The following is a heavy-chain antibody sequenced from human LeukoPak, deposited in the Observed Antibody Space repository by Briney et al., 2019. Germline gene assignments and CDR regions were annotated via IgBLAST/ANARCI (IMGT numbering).Heavy chain of an antibody. Sequence: GASVKVSCKASGGTFSSYAISWVRQAPGQGLEWMGGIIPIFGTANFAQKFQGRVTITTDESTSTAYMELSSLRSEDTAVYYCARRIGVVPNGAFDIWGQGTMVTVSS. D-gene: IGHD3-22*01. CDR1: GGTFSSYA. CDR3: ARRIGVVPNGAFDI. J-gene: IGHJ3*02. V-gene: IGHV1-69*05. CDR2: IIPIFGTA.